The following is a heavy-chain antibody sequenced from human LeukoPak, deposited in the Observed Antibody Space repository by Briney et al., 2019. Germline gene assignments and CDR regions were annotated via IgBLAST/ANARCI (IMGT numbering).Heavy chain of an antibody. CDR2: ISGSGANT. Sequence: GGCLRLSCAASGFTFSFYAMTWVRQAPGKGLGWVSAISGSGANTNYADSVKGRFTISRDNSKNTVYVQMNSLRVEDTAVYYCARGLVDVHDSSGYYSNWFDPWGQGTLVTVSS. D-gene: IGHD3-22*01. CDR1: GFTFSFYA. V-gene: IGHV3-23*01. CDR3: ARGLVDVHDSSGYYSNWFDP. J-gene: IGHJ5*02.